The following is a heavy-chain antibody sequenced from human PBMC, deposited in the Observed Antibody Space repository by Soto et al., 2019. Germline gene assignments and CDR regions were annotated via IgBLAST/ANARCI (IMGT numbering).Heavy chain of an antibody. J-gene: IGHJ4*02. V-gene: IGHV3-74*01. Sequence: GGSLRLSCAASGFTFNTHWMHWVRQAPGKRLVWVSRINSDGSITDYADSVKGRFSISRDNPRNTLYLQMNSLSPEDTAVYYCARAMTSVGAAAKGDFWGQGTLVTVSS. D-gene: IGHD1-26*01. CDR3: ARAMTSVGAAAKGDF. CDR1: GFTFNTHW. CDR2: INSDGSIT.